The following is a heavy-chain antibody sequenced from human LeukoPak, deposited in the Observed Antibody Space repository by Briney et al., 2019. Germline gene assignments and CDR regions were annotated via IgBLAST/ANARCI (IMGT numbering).Heavy chain of an antibody. CDR2: ISGSGGST. D-gene: IGHD3-10*01. CDR1: GFTFSDYA. V-gene: IGHV3-23*01. Sequence: GGSLRLSCQASGFTFSDYAMSWVRQAPGKGLEWVSAISGSGGSTYYADSVKGRFTISRDNSKNTLYLQMNSLRAEDTAVYYCAKDPTYYYGSGSYSPFDYWGQGTLVTVSS. CDR3: AKDPTYYYGSGSYSPFDY. J-gene: IGHJ4*02.